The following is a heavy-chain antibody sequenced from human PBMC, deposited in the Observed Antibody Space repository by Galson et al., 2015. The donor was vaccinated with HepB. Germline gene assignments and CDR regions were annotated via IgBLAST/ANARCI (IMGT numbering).Heavy chain of an antibody. D-gene: IGHD6-19*01. J-gene: IGHJ4*02. CDR3: ARDLAPRLATPSN. Sequence: SLRLSCAASGFTFSSYGMHWVRQAPGKGLEWVAVIWYDGSNKYYADSVKGRFTISRDNSKNTLYLQMNSLRAEDTAVYYCARDLAPRLATPSNWGQGTLVTVSS. CDR1: GFTFSSYG. V-gene: IGHV3-33*08. CDR2: IWYDGSNK.